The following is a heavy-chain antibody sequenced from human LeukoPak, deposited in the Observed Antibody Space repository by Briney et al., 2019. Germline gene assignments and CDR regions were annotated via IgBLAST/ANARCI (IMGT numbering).Heavy chain of an antibody. J-gene: IGHJ4*02. CDR3: ARLYSSGWWYDY. V-gene: IGHV4-39*01. CDR1: GGSISSSSYY. Sequence: SETLSLTCTVSGGSISSSSYYWGWIRQPPGKGLEWIGSIYYSGSTYYNTSLESRVTISVDTSKNQFSLKLSSVTAADTAVYYCARLYSSGWWYDYWGQGTLVTVSS. D-gene: IGHD6-19*01. CDR2: IYYSGST.